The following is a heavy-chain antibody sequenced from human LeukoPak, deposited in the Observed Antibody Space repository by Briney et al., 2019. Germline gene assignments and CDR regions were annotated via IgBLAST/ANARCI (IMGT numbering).Heavy chain of an antibody. CDR2: ISGSGGST. D-gene: IGHD3-3*01. CDR1: GFTFSSYA. V-gene: IGHV3-23*01. CDR3: ARDRRPHFTIFGVVIPTPYYYYYGMDV. Sequence: GGSLRLSCAASGFTFSSYAMSWVRQAPGKGLEWVSAISGSGGSTYYADPVKGGFTISRDNSKNTLYLQMNSLRAEDTAVYYCARDRRPHFTIFGVVIPTPYYYYYGMDVWGQGTTVTVSS. J-gene: IGHJ6*02.